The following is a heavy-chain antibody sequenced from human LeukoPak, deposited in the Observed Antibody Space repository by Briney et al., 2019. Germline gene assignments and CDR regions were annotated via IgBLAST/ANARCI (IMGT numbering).Heavy chain of an antibody. CDR2: IRYDGSNQ. Sequence: GGSLRLSCAASGFMFSSYGMNWVRQAPGKGLEWVAFIRYDGSNQYYADSVKGRFTISRDSSKNTLYLQMNSLRAEDTAVYYCAKESQLSYSGTFYIDYWGQGTLVTVSS. J-gene: IGHJ4*02. CDR1: GFMFSSYG. CDR3: AKESQLSYSGTFYIDY. D-gene: IGHD1-26*01. V-gene: IGHV3-30*02.